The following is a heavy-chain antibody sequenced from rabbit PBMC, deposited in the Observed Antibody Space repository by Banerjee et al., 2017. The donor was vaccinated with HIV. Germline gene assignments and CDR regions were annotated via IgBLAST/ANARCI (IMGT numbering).Heavy chain of an antibody. CDR2: MDTGSGGVT. CDR1: GFSFSSSYY. Sequence: QEQLVESGGGLVQPTGSLTLTCTASGFSFSSSYYMCWVRQAPGKGLEWIGCMDTGSGGVTYYASWAKGRFTISKTSSTTVTLQMTSLTAADTATYFCARNYVNAFDPWGQGTLVTVS. D-gene: IGHD1-1*01. CDR3: ARNYVNAFDP. V-gene: IGHV1S45*01. J-gene: IGHJ2*01.